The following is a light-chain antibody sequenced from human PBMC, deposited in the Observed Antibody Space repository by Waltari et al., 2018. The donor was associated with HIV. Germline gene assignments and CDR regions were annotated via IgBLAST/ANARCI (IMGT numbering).Light chain of an antibody. Sequence: QSVLTQPPSASGTPGQRVAISCSGSSSNIGSNYVYWYQQLPGTAPKVLIYRSNRRPSGVPDRCAGAKSGTSASLAISALRSEDEADYYCATWDDSLSGPVFGGGTKLTVL. J-gene: IGLJ3*02. CDR3: ATWDDSLSGPV. CDR1: SSNIGSNY. V-gene: IGLV1-47*01. CDR2: RSN.